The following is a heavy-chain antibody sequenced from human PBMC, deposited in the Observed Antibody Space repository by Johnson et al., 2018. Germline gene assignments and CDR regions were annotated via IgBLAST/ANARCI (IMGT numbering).Heavy chain of an antibody. CDR3: ASRGYSDYGAYYYYGMDV. Sequence: QVQLVQSGAEVKKPGSSVRVSCKASAGTSSRYAISWVRQAPGQGLEWMGGIVPTFGVANYAQKFQGRVTINADESTRTHYMELSSLRSEETAVYYCASRGYSDYGAYYYYGMDVWGQGTTVIVS. CDR2: IVPTFGVA. CDR1: AGTSSRYA. J-gene: IGHJ6*02. D-gene: IGHD3-16*01. V-gene: IGHV1-69*12.